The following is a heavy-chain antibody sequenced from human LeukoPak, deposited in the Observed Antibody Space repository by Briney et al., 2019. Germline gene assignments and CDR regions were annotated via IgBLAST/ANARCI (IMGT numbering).Heavy chain of an antibody. CDR1: GGSISSGSYY. D-gene: IGHD6-19*01. J-gene: IGHJ5*02. CDR3: ARGIAVGQNWFDP. CDR2: IFTSENT. Sequence: PSETLSLTCTVSGGSISSGSYYWSWIRQPAGKGLEWIGRIFTSENTNYNPSLKSRVTISVDTSKNQFSLNLSSVTAADTAVYYCARGIAVGQNWFDPWGQGTLVTVSS. V-gene: IGHV4-61*02.